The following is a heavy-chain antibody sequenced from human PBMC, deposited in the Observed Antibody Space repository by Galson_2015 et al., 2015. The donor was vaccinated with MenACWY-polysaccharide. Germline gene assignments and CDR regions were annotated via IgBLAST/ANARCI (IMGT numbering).Heavy chain of an antibody. J-gene: IGHJ4*02. CDR3: ARDSATNPYYFDY. V-gene: IGHV3-21*01. Sequence: SLRLSCAASGFTFSSYSMNWVRQAPGKGLEWVPSISSNSGSIYYVDSVRGRFTLSRDNAKNSLYLQMNSLRAEDTAVYYCARDSATNPYYFDYWGQGTLVTVSS. CDR2: ISSNSGSI. CDR1: GFTFSSYS. D-gene: IGHD3-10*01.